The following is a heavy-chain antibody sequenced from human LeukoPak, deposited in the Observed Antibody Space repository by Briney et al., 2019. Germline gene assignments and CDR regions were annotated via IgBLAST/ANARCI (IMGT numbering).Heavy chain of an antibody. CDR1: GYRFTSYW. CDR2: IYPGDSDT. CDR3: ARQRITIFGSPSGWFDP. D-gene: IGHD3-3*01. Sequence: GESLKISCKGSGYRFTSYWIGWVRQMRGKGLEWMGIIYPGDSDTRYIPSFQGQVTISADKPISTAYLQWSSLKASDTAIYYCARQRITIFGSPSGWFDPWGQGTLVTVSS. V-gene: IGHV5-51*01. J-gene: IGHJ5*02.